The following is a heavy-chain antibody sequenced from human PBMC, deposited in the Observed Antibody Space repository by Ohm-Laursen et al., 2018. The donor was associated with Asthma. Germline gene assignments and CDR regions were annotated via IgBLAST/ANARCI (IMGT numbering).Heavy chain of an antibody. CDR2: IWYDGSNK. V-gene: IGHV3-33*06. D-gene: IGHD3-22*01. CDR1: GFTFSSYG. Sequence: SLRLSCAASGFTFSSYGMHWVRQAPGKGLEWAAVIWYDGSNKYYADSVKGRFTISRDNSKNTLYLQMNSLRAEDTAVYYCAKDLYYYDSSGVFDYWGQGTLVTVSS. CDR3: AKDLYYYDSSGVFDY. J-gene: IGHJ4*02.